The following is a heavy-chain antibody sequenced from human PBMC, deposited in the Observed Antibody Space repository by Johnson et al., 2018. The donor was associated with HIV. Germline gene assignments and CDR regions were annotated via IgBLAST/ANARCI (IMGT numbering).Heavy chain of an antibody. J-gene: IGHJ3*02. CDR1: GFTVSNYY. CDR3: AKQNRGAFDI. Sequence: VHLVESGGGLVQPGGSLRLSCAASGFTVSNYYMTWVRQSPGKGLEWVSVIYSGGSTYYADSVKGRFTISRDTSKNTLYFQMNGLRAEDTAVYYCAKQNRGAFDIWGQGTMVTVSS. CDR2: IYSGGST. V-gene: IGHV3-66*04.